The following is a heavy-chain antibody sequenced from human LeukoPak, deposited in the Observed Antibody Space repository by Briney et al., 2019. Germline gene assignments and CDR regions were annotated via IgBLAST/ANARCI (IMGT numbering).Heavy chain of an antibody. CDR1: GFTFSSYW. Sequence: GGSLRLSCAASGFTFSSYWMSWVRQAPGKGQEWVANIKQDGSEKYYVDSVKGRFTISRDNAKNSLYLQMNSLRAEDTAVYYCARAVSSEQWLLPSYYMDVWGKGTTVTVSS. CDR2: IKQDGSEK. V-gene: IGHV3-7*01. J-gene: IGHJ6*03. CDR3: ARAVSSEQWLLPSYYMDV. D-gene: IGHD6-19*01.